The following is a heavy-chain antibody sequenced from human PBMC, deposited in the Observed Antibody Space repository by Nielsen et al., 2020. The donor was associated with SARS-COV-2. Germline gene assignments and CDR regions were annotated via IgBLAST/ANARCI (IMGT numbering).Heavy chain of an antibody. D-gene: IGHD3-16*01. CDR3: ARDGGDPNYYLDL. Sequence: GESLKISCVASEFTFSIYWMSWVRQAPGKGLEWVANIKEDGTKKNYVQSAKGRFTISRDNAKNSLYLQMNNLRADDTAVYYCARDGGDPNYYLDLWGRGTLVTVSS. V-gene: IGHV3-7*05. J-gene: IGHJ2*01. CDR1: EFTFSIYW. CDR2: IKEDGTKK.